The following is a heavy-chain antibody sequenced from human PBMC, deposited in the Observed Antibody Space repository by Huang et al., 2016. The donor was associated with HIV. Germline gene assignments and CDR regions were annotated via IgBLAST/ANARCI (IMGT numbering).Heavy chain of an antibody. CDR1: GGPISNSSHY. Sequence: QLQLQESGPGLVKPSETLSLTCPVSGGPISNSSHYWGWIRQPPGQGREWIGGIDYSGAPHHNPAIKSRFTMSVDASKSQISLNLISVTAADTALYYCVGYCTGGTCFEAFDIWGQGTRVTVSS. CDR2: IDYSGAP. CDR3: VGYCTGGTCFEAFDI. D-gene: IGHD2-8*02. J-gene: IGHJ3*02. V-gene: IGHV4-39*01.